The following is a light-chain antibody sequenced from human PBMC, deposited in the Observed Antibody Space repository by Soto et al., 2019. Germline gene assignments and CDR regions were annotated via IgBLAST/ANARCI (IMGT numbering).Light chain of an antibody. CDR1: QSVSNNY. Sequence: EIVLTQSPATLSLSPGDRATLSCGASQSVSNNYLAWYQQKPGLAPRLLIYDASYRANGIPDRFSGSGSGTEFTLTISRLEPEDFVVYYCQQYGSSSWTFGQGTKVDIK. CDR2: DAS. V-gene: IGKV3D-20*01. CDR3: QQYGSSSWT. J-gene: IGKJ1*01.